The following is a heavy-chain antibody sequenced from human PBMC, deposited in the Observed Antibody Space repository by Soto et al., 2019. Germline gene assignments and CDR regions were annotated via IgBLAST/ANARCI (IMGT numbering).Heavy chain of an antibody. CDR2: IWYDGSNK. J-gene: IGHJ4*02. Sequence: GGSLRLSCAASGFTFSSYGMHWVRQAPGKGLEWVAVIWYDGSNKYYADSVKGRFTISRDNSKNTLYLQMNSLRAEDTAVYYCARDAYCSSTSCLDYWGQGTLVTVSS. CDR1: GFTFSSYG. V-gene: IGHV3-33*01. D-gene: IGHD2-2*01. CDR3: ARDAYCSSTSCLDY.